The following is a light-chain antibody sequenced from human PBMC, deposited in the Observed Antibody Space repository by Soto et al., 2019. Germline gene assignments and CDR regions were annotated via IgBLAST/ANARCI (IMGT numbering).Light chain of an antibody. CDR1: QSVSSS. CDR2: DAS. Sequence: EIVLTQSPATLSLSPGERATLSCRASQSVSSSLAWYQQKPGQAPRLLVYDASNRATGIAARFSGSGSGTDFTLTISSLESEDFAVYYCQQRSSWPPTFGGGTKV. J-gene: IGKJ4*01. V-gene: IGKV3-11*01. CDR3: QQRSSWPPT.